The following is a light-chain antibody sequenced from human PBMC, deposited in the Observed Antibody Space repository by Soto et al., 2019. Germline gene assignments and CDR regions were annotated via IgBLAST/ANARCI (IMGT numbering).Light chain of an antibody. V-gene: IGKV3-11*01. CDR1: QSVGSY. J-gene: IGKJ3*01. CDR2: DAS. CDR3: QQRSNWPPT. Sequence: EIVLTQSPATLSLSPGERATLSCRASQSVGSYLAWYQQKPGQAPRLLIYDASNRATGIPARFSGSGFGTDFTLTISSLEPEDFAVYYCQQRSNWPPTFGPGTKVGLK.